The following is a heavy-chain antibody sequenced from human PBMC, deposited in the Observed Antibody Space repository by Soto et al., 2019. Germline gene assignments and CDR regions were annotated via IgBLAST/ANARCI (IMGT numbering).Heavy chain of an antibody. V-gene: IGHV3-23*01. J-gene: IGHJ4*02. CDR3: ITAVTASLFDY. CDR1: GFTFSSYA. CDR2: ISGSGGST. D-gene: IGHD4-17*01. Sequence: GGSLRLSCAASGFTFSSYAMNWVRQAPGKGLEWVSSISGSGGSTYYADSVKGRFTISRDNSKNTLYLQLNSLRAEDTAVYYCITAVTASLFDYWGQGTLVTVSS.